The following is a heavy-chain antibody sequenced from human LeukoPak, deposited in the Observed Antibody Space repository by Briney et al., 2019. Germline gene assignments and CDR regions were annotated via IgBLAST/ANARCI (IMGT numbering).Heavy chain of an antibody. CDR3: ASGSGDYGDSFDY. V-gene: IGHV4-34*01. J-gene: IGHJ4*02. D-gene: IGHD4-17*01. Sequence: SETLSLTCAVYGGSHSGYYWSWIRQPPGKGLEWIGEINHSGSTNYNPSLKSRVTISVDTSKNQFSLKLSSVTAADTAVYYCASGSGDYGDSFDYWGQGTLVTVSS. CDR2: INHSGST. CDR1: GGSHSGYY.